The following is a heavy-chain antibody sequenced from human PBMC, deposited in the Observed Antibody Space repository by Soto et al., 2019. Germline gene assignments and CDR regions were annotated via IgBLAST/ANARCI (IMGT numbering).Heavy chain of an antibody. CDR1: GYTFTSYG. CDR3: ARDHRLVPAAAAAF. Sequence: QVQLVQSGAEVKKPGASVKVSCKASGYTFTSYGITWVRQAPGQGLEWMRWISPYTGNTNYAQKLQGRVTMTTDTSTSTAYLELTSLRSDDTAVYYCARDHRLVPAAAAAFWGQGTLVTVSS. D-gene: IGHD2-2*01. CDR2: ISPYTGNT. V-gene: IGHV1-18*01. J-gene: IGHJ4*02.